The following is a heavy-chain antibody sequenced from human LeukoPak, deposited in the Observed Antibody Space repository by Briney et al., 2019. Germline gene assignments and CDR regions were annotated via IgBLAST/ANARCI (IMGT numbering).Heavy chain of an antibody. CDR1: GGTFSSYA. Sequence: SVKVSCKASGGTFSSYAISWVRQAPGQGLEWMGGIIPIFGTANHAQKFQGRVTITADESTSTAYMELSSLRSEDTAVYYCARGPDFSGYKDYWGQGTLVTVSS. D-gene: IGHD1-14*01. J-gene: IGHJ4*02. CDR3: ARGPDFSGYKDY. CDR2: IIPIFGTA. V-gene: IGHV1-69*13.